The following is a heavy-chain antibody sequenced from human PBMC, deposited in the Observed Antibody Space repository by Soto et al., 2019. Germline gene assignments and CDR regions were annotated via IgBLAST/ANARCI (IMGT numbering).Heavy chain of an antibody. Sequence: LRLSCAASGFTFSSYGMHWVRQAPGKGLEWVAVIWYDGSNKYYADSVKGRFTISRDNSKNTLYLQMNSLRAEDTAVYYCARDRVSYYDFWSGYYSGFYYYYGMDVWGQGTTVTVSS. V-gene: IGHV3-33*01. CDR1: GFTFSSYG. D-gene: IGHD3-3*01. CDR2: IWYDGSNK. J-gene: IGHJ6*02. CDR3: ARDRVSYYDFWSGYYSGFYYYYGMDV.